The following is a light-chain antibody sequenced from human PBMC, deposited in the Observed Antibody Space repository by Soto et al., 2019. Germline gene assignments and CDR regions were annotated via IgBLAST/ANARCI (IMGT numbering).Light chain of an antibody. J-gene: IGLJ2*01. CDR2: EVT. CDR3: NSYTHNTTLV. CDR1: SSDIGAYKF. V-gene: IGLV2-14*01. Sequence: QSALAQPASVSGSPGQPITISCTGTSSDIGAYKFVSWYQHHPGRAPKLIIFEVTSRPSGVSSRFSGSKSGNTASLTISRLLPEDEADYYCNSYTHNTTLVFGGGTQLTVL.